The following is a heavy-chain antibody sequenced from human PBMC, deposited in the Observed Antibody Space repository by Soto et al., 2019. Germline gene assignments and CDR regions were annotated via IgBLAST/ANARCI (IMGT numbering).Heavy chain of an antibody. CDR2: ISYDGSNK. D-gene: IGHD5-12*01. CDR3: AKDCWAKVIVATDAFDS. CDR1: GFTFSSYG. V-gene: IGHV3-30*18. Sequence: GGSLRLSCAASGFTFSSYGMHWVRQAPGKGLEWVAVISYDGSNKYYADSVKGRFTISRDNSKNTLYLQMNSLRAEDTAVYYCAKDCWAKVIVATDAFDSWGQGTMVTLSS. J-gene: IGHJ3*02.